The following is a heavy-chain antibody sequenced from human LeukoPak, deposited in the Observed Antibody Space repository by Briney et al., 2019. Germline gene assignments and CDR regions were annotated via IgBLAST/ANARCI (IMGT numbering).Heavy chain of an antibody. D-gene: IGHD6-13*01. CDR1: EFTFSNFW. CDR3: ARDTSPSIAAAGYDALDI. V-gene: IGHV3-74*01. CDR2: INSDGSGT. J-gene: IGHJ3*02. Sequence: GGSLRLSCVASEFTFSNFWMHWVRQAPGKELVWVSRINSDGSGTIYADSVKGRFTISRDNAKNTLFLQMNSLRAEDTAVYYCARDTSPSIAAAGYDALDIWGQGTMVNVSP.